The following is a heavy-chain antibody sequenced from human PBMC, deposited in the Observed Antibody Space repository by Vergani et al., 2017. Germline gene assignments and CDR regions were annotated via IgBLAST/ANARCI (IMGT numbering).Heavy chain of an antibody. CDR1: GFRFSNYA. CDR3: ARDTVTGSRYFDY. V-gene: IGHV3-23*01. Sequence: DVELLESGGALVQPGGSLRLSCAASGFRFSNYAMSWVRQAPGKGLEWVAAIASSGTITYYSDSVKSRFTVSRDNSQNTLFLQMNSLRPEDTAVYYCARDTVTGSRYFDYWGQGTLVTVSS. D-gene: IGHD6-19*01. CDR2: IASSGTIT. J-gene: IGHJ4*02.